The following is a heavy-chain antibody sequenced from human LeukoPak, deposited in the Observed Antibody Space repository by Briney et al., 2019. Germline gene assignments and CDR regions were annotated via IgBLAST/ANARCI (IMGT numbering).Heavy chain of an antibody. Sequence: LSLTCAVSGYSISSGYYWGWIRQPPGKGLEWVSYISSSSSTIYYADSVKGRFTISRDNAKNSLYLQMNSLRAENTAVCYCARESQRDYYGLVDYWGQGTLVTVSS. CDR3: ARESQRDYYGLVDY. V-gene: IGHV3-11*04. CDR1: GYSISSGYY. CDR2: ISSSSSTI. D-gene: IGHD3-10*01. J-gene: IGHJ4*02.